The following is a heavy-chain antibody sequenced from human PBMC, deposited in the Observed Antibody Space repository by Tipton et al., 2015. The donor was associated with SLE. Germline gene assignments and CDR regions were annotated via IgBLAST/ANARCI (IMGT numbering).Heavy chain of an antibody. CDR1: GFMFSDYV. V-gene: IGHV3-48*01. J-gene: IGHJ3*02. Sequence: SLRLSCAASGFMFSDYVMNWVRQAPGKGLEWVLYISSSSSIIYYADSVKGRFTISRDNAKNSLFLQMNSLRVEDTAVYYCARRGNYMADAFDIWGQGTMVTVSS. D-gene: IGHD1-7*01. CDR2: ISSSSSII. CDR3: ARRGNYMADAFDI.